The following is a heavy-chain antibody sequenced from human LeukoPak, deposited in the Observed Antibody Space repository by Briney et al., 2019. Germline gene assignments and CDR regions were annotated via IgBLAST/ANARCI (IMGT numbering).Heavy chain of an antibody. Sequence: PGGSLRLSCAASGFTFSGSAMHWVRQASGKGLEWVGRIRSKANSYATAYAASVKGRFTISRDDSKNTAYLQMNSLKTEDTAVYYCTRHPGGAAAGYYYYGMDVWGQGTTVTVSS. CDR3: TRHPGGAAAGYYYYGMDV. D-gene: IGHD6-13*01. CDR1: GFTFSGSA. CDR2: IRSKANSYAT. J-gene: IGHJ6*02. V-gene: IGHV3-73*01.